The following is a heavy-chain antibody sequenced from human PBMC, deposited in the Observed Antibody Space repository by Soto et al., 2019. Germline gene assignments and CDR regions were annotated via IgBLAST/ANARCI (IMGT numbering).Heavy chain of an antibody. CDR1: GGSISSYY. J-gene: IGHJ4*02. V-gene: IGHV4-59*08. Sequence: PSETLSLTCTVSGGSISSYYWSLIRQPPGKGLEWIGYIYYSGSTNYNPSLKSRVTISVDTSKNQFSLKLSSVTAADTAVYYCARHEGRYSNYAYWGQGTLVTVSS. CDR2: IYYSGST. D-gene: IGHD4-4*01. CDR3: ARHEGRYSNYAY.